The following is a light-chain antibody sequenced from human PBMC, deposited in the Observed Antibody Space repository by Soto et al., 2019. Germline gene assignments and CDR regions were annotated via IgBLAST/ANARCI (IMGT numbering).Light chain of an antibody. Sequence: EIVFTQSPGTLSLSPGERATLSCRASQTVIRNYLAWHQQKHGPPPRLLVYGASSRATGIPDTFTGSGAGADFTLTISRLEPEDFAVYYCQKQSGSPITFGQGTRLEIK. CDR3: QKQSGSPIT. CDR1: QTVIRNY. J-gene: IGKJ5*01. CDR2: GAS. V-gene: IGKV3-20*01.